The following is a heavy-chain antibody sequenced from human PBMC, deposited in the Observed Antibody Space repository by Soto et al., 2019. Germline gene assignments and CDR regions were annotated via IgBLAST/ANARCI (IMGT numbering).Heavy chain of an antibody. J-gene: IGHJ6*02. V-gene: IGHV3-30-3*01. CDR3: ARELSMTDCSSTSCYSRSYGMDV. Sequence: PGGSLRLSCAASGFTFSSYAMHWVRQAPGKGLEWVAVISYDGGNKYYADSVKGRFTISRDNSKNTLYLQMNSLRAEDTAVYYCARELSMTDCSSTSCYSRSYGMDVWGQGTTVTVSS. CDR1: GFTFSSYA. D-gene: IGHD2-2*01. CDR2: ISYDGGNK.